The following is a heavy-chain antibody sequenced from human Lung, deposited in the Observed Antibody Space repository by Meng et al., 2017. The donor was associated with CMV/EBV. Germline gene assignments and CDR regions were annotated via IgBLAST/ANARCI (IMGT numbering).Heavy chain of an antibody. D-gene: IGHD3-10*01. V-gene: IGHV4-4*02. CDR3: LRRSGGSV. Sequence: PVLVHPSDTLCRPSAVSRDSIPTHNWCSRGRQPPGKGLEWIGQIPHSGRGAYSPSLKSRVSMSKDKSKNQFSLKLTAVTAADTAVYHCLRRSGGSVWGQGTLVTVSS. J-gene: IGHJ1*01. CDR1: RDSIPTHNW. CDR2: IPHSGRG.